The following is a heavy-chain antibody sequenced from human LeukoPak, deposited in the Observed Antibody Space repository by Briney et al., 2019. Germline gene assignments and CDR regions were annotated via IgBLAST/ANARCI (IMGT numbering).Heavy chain of an antibody. J-gene: IGHJ4*02. V-gene: IGHV3-9*01. CDR3: AKDMIRGVARGSWCPFDY. CDR1: GFTFDDYA. CDR2: ISWNSGSI. D-gene: IGHD6-13*01. Sequence: GGSLRLSCAASGFTFDDYAMHWVRQAPGKGLEWVSGISWNSGSIGYADSVKGRFTISRDNAKNSLYLQMNSLRAEDTAVYYCAKDMIRGVARGSWCPFDYWGQGTLVTVSS.